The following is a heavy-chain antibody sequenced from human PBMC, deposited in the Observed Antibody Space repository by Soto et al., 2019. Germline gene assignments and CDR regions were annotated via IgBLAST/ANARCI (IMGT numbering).Heavy chain of an antibody. CDR3: ARQRSLNYDILTGYLPNYYYYYMDV. J-gene: IGHJ6*03. CDR2: IYYSGST. D-gene: IGHD3-9*01. Sequence: SETLSLTCTVSGGSISSSSYYWGWIRQPPGKGLEWIGSIYYSGSTYYNPSLKSRVSISVDTSKNQFSLKLSSVTAADTAVYYCARQRSLNYDILTGYLPNYYYYYMDVWGKGTTVTV. V-gene: IGHV4-39*01. CDR1: GGSISSSSYY.